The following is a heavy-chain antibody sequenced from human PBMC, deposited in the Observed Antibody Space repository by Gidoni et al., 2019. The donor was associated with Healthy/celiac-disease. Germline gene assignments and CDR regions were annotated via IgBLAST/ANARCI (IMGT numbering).Heavy chain of an antibody. D-gene: IGHD2-15*01. CDR2: IVTSGDK. V-gene: IGHV3-13*01. CDR1: GFTFSSYD. Sequence: VQLVESGGGLVQPGGYLRLSCAASGFTFSSYDMHWVRQATGKVLDLVSSIVTSGDKYYPGSVKVRFTISRENAKNSVYVQMNSLRAGDTAVYDCARELRYCSGGSCYRPTDYYYGMDVWGQGTTVTVSS. CDR3: ARELRYCSGGSCYRPTDYYYGMDV. J-gene: IGHJ6*02.